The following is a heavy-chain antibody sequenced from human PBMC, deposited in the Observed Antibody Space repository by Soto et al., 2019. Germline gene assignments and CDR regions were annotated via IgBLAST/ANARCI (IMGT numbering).Heavy chain of an antibody. V-gene: IGHV6-1*01. Sequence: SQTLSLTCAISGDSVSSNRAAWNWIRQSPSRGLEWLGRTYYRSKWYNDYAVSVKSRITINPDTSKNQFSLQLNSVTPEDTAVYYCARDLRRRGRDTIFGVVIKAVRDAFDIWGQGTMVTVSS. CDR3: ARDLRRRGRDTIFGVVIKAVRDAFDI. J-gene: IGHJ3*02. CDR1: GDSVSSNRAA. CDR2: TYYRSKWYN. D-gene: IGHD3-3*01.